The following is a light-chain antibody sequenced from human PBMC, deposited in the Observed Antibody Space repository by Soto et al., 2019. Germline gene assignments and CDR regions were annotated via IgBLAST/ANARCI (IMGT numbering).Light chain of an antibody. CDR3: QQYNSYWT. Sequence: DIQMTQSPSTLSASVGDRVTITCRASQSVSIWLAWYQQKPGKAPKLLIYKASSLKSGVPSRFSGSGSGTEFTLTSSSLQPDDFATYYCQQYNSYWTFGQGNKVEMK. CDR2: KAS. V-gene: IGKV1-5*03. CDR1: QSVSIW. J-gene: IGKJ1*01.